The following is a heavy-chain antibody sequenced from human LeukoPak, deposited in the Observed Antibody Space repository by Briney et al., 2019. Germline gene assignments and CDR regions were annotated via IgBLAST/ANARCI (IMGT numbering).Heavy chain of an antibody. CDR3: AREGYGDYDRSY. CDR2: IYSGGST. V-gene: IGHV3-66*01. Sequence: AGGSLRLSCAASGFTVSSNYMSWVRQAPGKGLEWVSVIYSGGSTYYADSVKGRFTISRDNSKNTLYLQMNSLRAEDTAVYYCAREGYGDYDRSYWGQGTLVTVSS. CDR1: GFTVSSNY. J-gene: IGHJ4*02. D-gene: IGHD4-17*01.